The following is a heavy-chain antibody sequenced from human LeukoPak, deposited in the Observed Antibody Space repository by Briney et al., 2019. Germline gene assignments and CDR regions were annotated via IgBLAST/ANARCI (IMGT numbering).Heavy chain of an antibody. Sequence: GGSLRLSCAASGFSVSGKFMSRVRQAPGKGLEWVSIIHYDGKIRYAGSVGGRFTIYRDDSENTLFLQMNSLRVDDTAVYFCASGDGYLQPYWGQGTLVTVSS. D-gene: IGHD2-21*01. CDR3: ASGDGYLQPY. V-gene: IGHV3-53*01. CDR1: GFSVSGKF. CDR2: IHYDGKI. J-gene: IGHJ4*02.